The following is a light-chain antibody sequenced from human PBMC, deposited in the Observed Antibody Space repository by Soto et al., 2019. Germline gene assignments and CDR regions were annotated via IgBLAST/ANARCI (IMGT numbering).Light chain of an antibody. CDR1: QGISSY. CDR2: GAS. Sequence: DIELTQSPSFLSACVGDRVTITCRASQGISSYLAWYQQKPGKAPKLLIYGASTLQSGVPSRFSGSGSGTEFTLTISSLQPEDFATYYCQQLNSYPPWTFGQGTKVEIK. CDR3: QQLNSYPPWT. J-gene: IGKJ1*01. V-gene: IGKV1-9*01.